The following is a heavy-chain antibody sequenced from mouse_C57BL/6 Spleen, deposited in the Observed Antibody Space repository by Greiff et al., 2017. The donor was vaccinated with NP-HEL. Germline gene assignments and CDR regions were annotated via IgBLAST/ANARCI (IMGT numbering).Heavy chain of an antibody. V-gene: IGHV1-15*01. D-gene: IGHD1-2*01. J-gene: IGHJ3*01. Sequence: VQLQQSGAELVRPGASVTLSCKASGYTFTDYEMHWVKQTPVHGLEWIGAIDPETGGTAYNQKFKGKAILTADKSSSTAYMELRSLTSEDSAVYYCTRDYGRPFAYWGQGTLVTVSA. CDR3: TRDYGRPFAY. CDR1: GYTFTDYE. CDR2: IDPETGGT.